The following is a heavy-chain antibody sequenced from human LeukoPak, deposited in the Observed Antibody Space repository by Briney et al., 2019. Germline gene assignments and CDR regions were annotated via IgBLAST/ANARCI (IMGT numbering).Heavy chain of an antibody. CDR3: ARVDCSSTSCYDYYYYGMDV. Sequence: PSETLSLTCTVSGGSFSSGSYYWRWLRQPPGKGLEWIGYIYYSGSTNYNPSLKSRVTISVDTSKNQFSLKLSSVTAADTAVYYCARVDCSSTSCYDYYYYGMDVWGKGATVTVAS. CDR2: IYYSGST. CDR1: GGSFSSGSYY. D-gene: IGHD2-2*01. J-gene: IGHJ6*04. V-gene: IGHV4-61*01.